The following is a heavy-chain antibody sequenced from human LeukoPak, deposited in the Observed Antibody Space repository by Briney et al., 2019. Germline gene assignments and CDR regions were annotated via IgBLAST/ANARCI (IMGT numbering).Heavy chain of an antibody. Sequence: GESLKISCRGSGYSFSFYWIAWVRQMPGKGLQWMGIIYPDDSDTGYSPSFQGQVTISADKSISTAYLQWSSLKASDAAMYYCARPLTTSYDAFDIWGQGTMVTVSS. CDR2: IYPDDSDT. D-gene: IGHD2/OR15-2a*01. J-gene: IGHJ3*02. CDR1: GYSFSFYW. CDR3: ARPLTTSYDAFDI. V-gene: IGHV5-51*01.